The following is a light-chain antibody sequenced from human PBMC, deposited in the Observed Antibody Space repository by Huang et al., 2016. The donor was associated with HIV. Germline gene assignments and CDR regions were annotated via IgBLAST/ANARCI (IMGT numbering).Light chain of an antibody. CDR3: QQAYSNPPS. Sequence: DIQMTQSPSSLSASVGDRVTITCRPSQSISFYLNWYQQKPGKAPELLIYAASSLQAGVPSRFIGSRSGTDFTLTVSSLQPEDSATYYCQQAYSNPPSFGGGTKVEIK. J-gene: IGKJ4*01. CDR1: QSISFY. CDR2: AAS. V-gene: IGKV1-39*01.